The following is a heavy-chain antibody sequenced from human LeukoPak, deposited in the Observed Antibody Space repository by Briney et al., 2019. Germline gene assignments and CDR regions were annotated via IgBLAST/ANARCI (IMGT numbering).Heavy chain of an antibody. V-gene: IGHV1-2*02. CDR2: INPNSGDT. J-gene: IGHJ3*02. CDR3: ARDYYDSSGFGAFDI. Sequence: GASVKVSCKASGYTFTAYYMHGVRQAPGQGPEWMGWINPNSGDTSYAQKFQGRVTMTRDTSISTAYMELSRLRSDDTAVYYCARDYYDSSGFGAFDIWGQGTMVTVSS. D-gene: IGHD3-22*01. CDR1: GYTFTAYY.